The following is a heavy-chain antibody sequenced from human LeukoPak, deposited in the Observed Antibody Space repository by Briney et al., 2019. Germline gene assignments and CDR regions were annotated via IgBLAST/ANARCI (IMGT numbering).Heavy chain of an antibody. D-gene: IGHD6-13*01. J-gene: IGHJ5*02. CDR2: IYYSGST. Sequence: SETLSLTCTVSGGSISSSSYYWGWIRQPPGKGLEWIGSIYYSGSTYYNPSLKSRVTISVDTSKNQFSLKRSSVTAADTAVYYGVRHPSGQQLPLSWFDPWGQGTLVTVSS. V-gene: IGHV4-39*01. CDR3: VRHPSGQQLPLSWFDP. CDR1: GGSISSSSYY.